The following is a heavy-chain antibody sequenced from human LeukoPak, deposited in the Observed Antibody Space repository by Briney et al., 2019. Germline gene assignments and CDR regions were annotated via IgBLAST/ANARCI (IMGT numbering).Heavy chain of an antibody. D-gene: IGHD6-13*01. Sequence: GGSLRLSCAASGFTFSSYAMSWVRQAPGKGLEWVSAISGSGGSTYYADSVKGRLTISRDNSKNTLYLQMNSLRAEDTAVYYCAKYSSSWYLTGYFDYWGQGTLVTVSS. J-gene: IGHJ4*02. CDR2: ISGSGGST. CDR1: GFTFSSYA. V-gene: IGHV3-23*01. CDR3: AKYSSSWYLTGYFDY.